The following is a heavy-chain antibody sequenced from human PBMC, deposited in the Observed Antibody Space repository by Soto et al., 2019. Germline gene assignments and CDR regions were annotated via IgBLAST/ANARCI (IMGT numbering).Heavy chain of an antibody. D-gene: IGHD6-6*01. V-gene: IGHV3-9*01. CDR3: AKDSIRRSFSRSSTRARDAFDI. CDR1: GFTVSSTY. Sequence: GGSLRLSCAASGFTVSSTYMTWVRQAPGKGLEWVSGISWDSRSVAYADSVKGRFTISRDNAENSLHLQMNSLRAEDTAVYYCAKDSIRRSFSRSSTRARDAFDIWGQGTMVTVSS. J-gene: IGHJ3*02. CDR2: ISWDSRSV.